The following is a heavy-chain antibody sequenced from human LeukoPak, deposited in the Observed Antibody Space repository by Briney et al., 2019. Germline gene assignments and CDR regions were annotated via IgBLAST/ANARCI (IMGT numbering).Heavy chain of an antibody. Sequence: GGSLRLSCAASGFTFSSYSMNWVRQAPGKGLEWVSSISSSSSYIYYADSLKGRFTISRDNSQNTLYLQMNGLRGEDTAIYYCAKDRGTIVHNWYFDIWGRGTLLTVSS. CDR1: GFTFSSYS. CDR3: AKDRGTIVHNWYFDI. V-gene: IGHV3-21*04. CDR2: ISSSSSYI. D-gene: IGHD2/OR15-2a*01. J-gene: IGHJ2*01.